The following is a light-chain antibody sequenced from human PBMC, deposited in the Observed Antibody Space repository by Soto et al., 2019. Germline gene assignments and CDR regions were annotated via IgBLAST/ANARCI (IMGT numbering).Light chain of an antibody. CDR2: GAS. Sequence: EIVLTQSPGTLSLSPGERATLSFTASQSVSSSYLAWYQQKPRQAPRLLIYGASTRATAMPDRLSGSGSGTDFTLNTSNLEPDGFAVYYGQQYGSSPRGYTFGQGTKLEIK. V-gene: IGKV3-20*01. CDR3: QQYGSSPRGYT. J-gene: IGKJ2*01. CDR1: QSVSSSY.